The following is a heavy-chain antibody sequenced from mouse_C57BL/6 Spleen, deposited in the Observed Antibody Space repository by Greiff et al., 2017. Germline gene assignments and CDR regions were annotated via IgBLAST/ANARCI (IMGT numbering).Heavy chain of an antibody. J-gene: IGHJ4*01. D-gene: IGHD1-1*01. CDR3: ARGDYYGSSYGYAMDY. Sequence: VQLQQPGAELVKPGASVKMSCKASGYTFTSYWITWVKQRPGKGLEWIGDIYPGSGSTNYNEKFKGKAPLTVDTSYSTAYMQLSSLTSEDSAVYYCARGDYYGSSYGYAMDYWGQGTSDTVSS. CDR2: IYPGSGST. CDR1: GYTFTSYW. V-gene: IGHV1-55*01.